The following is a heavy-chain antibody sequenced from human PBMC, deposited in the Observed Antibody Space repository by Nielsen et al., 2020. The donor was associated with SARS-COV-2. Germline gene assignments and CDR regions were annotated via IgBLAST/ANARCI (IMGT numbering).Heavy chain of an antibody. CDR2: IYHSGST. CDR3: ARYLSIFDY. Sequence: SETLSLTCAVSGGSISSGGYSWSWIRQPPGKGLEWIGYIYHSGSTYYNPSLKSRVTISVDTSKNQFSLKLSSVTAADTAVYYCARYLSIFDYWGQGTLVTVSS. J-gene: IGHJ4*02. D-gene: IGHD3-10*01. V-gene: IGHV4-30-2*01. CDR1: GGSISSGGYS.